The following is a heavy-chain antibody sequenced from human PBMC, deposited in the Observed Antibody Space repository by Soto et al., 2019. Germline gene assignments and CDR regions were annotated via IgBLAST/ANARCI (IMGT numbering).Heavy chain of an antibody. J-gene: IGHJ6*02. V-gene: IGHV1-58*01. Sequence: GASVKVSCKASGFTFTSSAVQWVRQARGQRLEWIGWIVVGSGNTNYAQKFQERVTITRDMSTSTAYMELSSLRSEDTAVYYCAADRGGLIGEYYYYGMDVWGQGTTVTVSS. CDR2: IVVGSGNT. CDR1: GFTFTSSA. CDR3: AADRGGLIGEYYYYGMDV. D-gene: IGHD3-16*02.